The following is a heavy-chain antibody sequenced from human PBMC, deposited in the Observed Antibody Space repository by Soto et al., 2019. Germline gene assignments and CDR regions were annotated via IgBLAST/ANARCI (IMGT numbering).Heavy chain of an antibody. Sequence: ASVKVSCKASGYTFTSYDINWVRQATGQGLELIGWMNPNSCNTGYAQKFQGRVTMTRNTSISTAYIELSSLISDDTAVYYCARVRSSGGRRRDRAVPPLDYWGQGTLVTVSS. J-gene: IGHJ4*02. CDR1: GYTFTSYD. CDR3: ARVRSSGGRRRDRAVPPLDY. D-gene: IGHD2-15*01. V-gene: IGHV1-8*01. CDR2: MNPNSCNT.